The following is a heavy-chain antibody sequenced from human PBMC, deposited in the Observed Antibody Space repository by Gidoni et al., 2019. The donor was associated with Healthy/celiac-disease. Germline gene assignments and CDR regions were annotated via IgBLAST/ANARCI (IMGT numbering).Heavy chain of an antibody. CDR1: VDSITSSNYF. CDR2: IPYSWST. J-gene: IGHJ4*02. D-gene: IGHD2-15*01. Sequence: QLQLQDSGPGLVKPSETLSLTCTVSVDSITSSNYFWGWIRQPPGKGLEWIGSIPYSWSTYYNPSLKSRVTISVDTSKNQFSLKLSSVTAADTAVYYCARRTVVSPFDKEDYWGQGTLVTVSS. CDR3: ARRTVVSPFDKEDY. V-gene: IGHV4-39*01.